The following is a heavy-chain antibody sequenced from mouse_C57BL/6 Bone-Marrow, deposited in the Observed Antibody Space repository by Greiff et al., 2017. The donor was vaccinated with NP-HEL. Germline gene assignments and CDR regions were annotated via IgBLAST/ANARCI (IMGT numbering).Heavy chain of an antibody. CDR2: ISSGGSYT. D-gene: IGHD1-1*01. Sequence: EVQVVESGGDLVKPGGSLKLSCAASGFTFSSYGLSWVRQTPDKRLEWVATISSGGSYTYYPDSVKGRFTFSRDNAKNTLYLQMISLKTEDTAMYYCARQPYEGSRKDWFAYWGQGTLVTVSA. CDR3: ARQPYEGSRKDWFAY. J-gene: IGHJ3*01. CDR1: GFTFSSYG. V-gene: IGHV5-6*01.